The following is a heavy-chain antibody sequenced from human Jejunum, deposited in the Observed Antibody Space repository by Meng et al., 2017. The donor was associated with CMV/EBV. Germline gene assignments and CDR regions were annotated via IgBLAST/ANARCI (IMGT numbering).Heavy chain of an antibody. CDR1: GGVFNNHA. Sequence: QVELLEVGAALTSPGSSVWLSCNSLGGVFNNHAVTWVRQDPAQSLEWMGGIIAVLTTPNYAPKFQGRLTITADASTGTTYMELSSLTSEDTAVYFCARGFTNGWQPFDFWGQGTLVTVSS. CDR2: IIAVLTTP. V-gene: IGHV1-69*01. D-gene: IGHD2-8*01. CDR3: ARGFTNGWQPFDF. J-gene: IGHJ4*02.